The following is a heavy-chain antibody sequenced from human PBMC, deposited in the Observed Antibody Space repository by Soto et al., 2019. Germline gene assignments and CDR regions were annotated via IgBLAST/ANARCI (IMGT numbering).Heavy chain of an antibody. CDR2: INHSGST. J-gene: IGHJ6*03. Sequence: LSLTCAVYGGSFSGYYWSWIRQPPGKGLEWIGEINHSGSTNYNPSLKSRVTISVDTSKNQFSLKLSSVTAADTAVYYCARGTKPPYSSSWGDYYYYYMDVWGKGTTVTVSS. V-gene: IGHV4-34*01. CDR3: ARGTKPPYSSSWGDYYYYYMDV. CDR1: GGSFSGYY. D-gene: IGHD6-13*01.